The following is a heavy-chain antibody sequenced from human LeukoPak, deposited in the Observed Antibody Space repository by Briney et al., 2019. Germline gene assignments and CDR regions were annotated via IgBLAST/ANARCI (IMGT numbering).Heavy chain of an antibody. CDR2: ISNRGYST. CDR3: WKDKRRFDQ. J-gene: IGHJ4*02. Sequence: PGGSLRLSCAASGFTFSDHYMSWIRQTPGEGLEWVSYISNRGYSTYYADSVKGRFTISRDNAKNSLYMEMQSLRAEDTAVYYCWKDKRRFDQWCQGTVVTVPS. V-gene: IGHV3-11*01. CDR1: GFTFSDHY.